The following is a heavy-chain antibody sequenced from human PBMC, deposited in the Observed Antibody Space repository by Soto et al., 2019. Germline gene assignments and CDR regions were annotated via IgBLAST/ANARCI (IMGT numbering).Heavy chain of an antibody. Sequence: QVQLQESGPGLVKPSETLSLTCTVSGGSISSYYWSWIRQPPGKGLEWIGYIYYSGSTNYNPSLKIRVTISVDTSKNQCSLKLSSVTAADTAVYYCAREGVSSSWYNYYGMDVWGQGTTVTVSS. CDR1: GGSISSYY. V-gene: IGHV4-59*01. CDR3: AREGVSSSWYNYYGMDV. J-gene: IGHJ6*02. D-gene: IGHD6-13*01. CDR2: IYYSGST.